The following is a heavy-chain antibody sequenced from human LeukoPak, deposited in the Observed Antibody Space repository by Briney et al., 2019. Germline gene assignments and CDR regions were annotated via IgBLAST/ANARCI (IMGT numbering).Heavy chain of an antibody. CDR2: ISDSGSTT. D-gene: IGHD6-19*01. CDR3: ARDPLRVAGTGRYFDL. J-gene: IGHJ2*01. V-gene: IGHV3-48*03. CDR1: GFTFSSYE. Sequence: PGGSLRLSCAASGFTFSSYEMNWVRQAPGKGLEWVSYISDSGSTTYYGDSVEGRFTISRDNAKNSLYLQMNSLRGEDTAVYYCARDPLRVAGTGRYFDLWGRGTLVSVSS.